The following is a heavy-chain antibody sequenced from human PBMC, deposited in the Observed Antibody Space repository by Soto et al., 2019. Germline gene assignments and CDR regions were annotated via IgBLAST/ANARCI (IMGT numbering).Heavy chain of an antibody. CDR3: ARDLRADSDSSGYYRPPDDFDI. V-gene: IGHV1-69*06. CDR2: IIPIFGTA. CDR1: GGTFSSYA. Sequence: SVKVSCKASGGTFSSYAISWVRQAPGQGLEWMGGIIPIFGTANYAQKFQGRVTITADKSTSTAYMELSSLRSEDTAVYYCARDLRADSDSSGYYRPPDDFDIWGQGTMVTVSS. D-gene: IGHD3-22*01. J-gene: IGHJ3*02.